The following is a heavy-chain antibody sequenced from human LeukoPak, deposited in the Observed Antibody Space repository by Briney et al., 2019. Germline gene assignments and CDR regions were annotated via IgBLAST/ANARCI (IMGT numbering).Heavy chain of an antibody. CDR1: GFTFIDHY. CDR3: ARRNSVTQGLDN. J-gene: IGHJ4*02. D-gene: IGHD5/OR15-5a*01. Sequence: GGSLRLSCAASGFTFIDHYLDWVRQAPAKGLEWISRIRNKANSYTTEYAASVKGRFTVSRDDSNNSLFLQMNSLESEDTAVYYCARRNSVTQGLDNWGQGTLVTVSS. V-gene: IGHV3-72*01. CDR2: IRNKANSYTT.